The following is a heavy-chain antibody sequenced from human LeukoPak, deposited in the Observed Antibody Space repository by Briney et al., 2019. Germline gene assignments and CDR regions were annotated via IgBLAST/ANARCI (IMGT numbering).Heavy chain of an antibody. CDR2: IYYSGST. D-gene: IGHD6-19*01. J-gene: IGHJ4*02. CDR1: GGSISSGGYY. V-gene: IGHV4-61*08. CDR3: AGTSSGWSYFDY. Sequence: SETLSLTCTVSGGSISSGGYYWSWIRQPPGKGLEWIGYIYYSGSTNCNPSLKSRVTISVDTSKNQFSLKLSSVTAADTAVYYCAGTSSGWSYFDYWGQGTLVTVSS.